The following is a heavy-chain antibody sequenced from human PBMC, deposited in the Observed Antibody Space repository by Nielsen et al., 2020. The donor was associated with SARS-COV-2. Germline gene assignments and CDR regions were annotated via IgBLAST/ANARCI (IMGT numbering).Heavy chain of an antibody. D-gene: IGHD4-17*01. J-gene: IGHJ4*02. CDR3: AKDISYGDLPDY. CDR1: GFTFSSHA. Sequence: SLNIPCAASGFTFSSHAMPCVRQAPATGLEWVPVISFDGRNKYYADSVKGRFTVSRDNSKNTLFLQMDSLRGEDTAMYYCAKDISYGDLPDYWGQRTLVTVAS. CDR2: ISFDGRNK. V-gene: IGHV3-30-3*01.